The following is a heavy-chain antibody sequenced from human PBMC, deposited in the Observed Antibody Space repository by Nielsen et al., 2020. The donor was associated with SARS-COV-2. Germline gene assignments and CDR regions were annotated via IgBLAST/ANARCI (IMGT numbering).Heavy chain of an antibody. CDR2: INHSGNT. CDR1: GGSISSGGYY. D-gene: IGHD3-22*01. V-gene: IGHV4-39*07. Sequence: SETLSLTCTVSGGSISSGGYYWSWIRQRPGKGLEWIGEINHSGNTNYSPSLKSRVTISVDTSKIQFSLKLNSVTAADTAVYYCARAIYYYDSSGHFDYWGQGTLVTVSS. J-gene: IGHJ4*02. CDR3: ARAIYYYDSSGHFDY.